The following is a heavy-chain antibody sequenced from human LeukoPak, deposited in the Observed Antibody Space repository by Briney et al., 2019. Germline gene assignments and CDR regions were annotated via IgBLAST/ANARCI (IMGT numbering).Heavy chain of an antibody. J-gene: IGHJ5*02. V-gene: IGHV1-69*08. CDR2: ITPVIETA. Sequence: SVKVSCKTSGGTFLSHTFSWVRQAPGKGLEWMGKITPVIETANYAQTLQGRVSIYADKSTTTVYMDLSGLRPDDTAVYYCARVNLRGSNYNWFDPWGQGTRVTVSS. CDR1: GGTFLSHT. CDR3: ARVNLRGSNYNWFDP. D-gene: IGHD3-10*01.